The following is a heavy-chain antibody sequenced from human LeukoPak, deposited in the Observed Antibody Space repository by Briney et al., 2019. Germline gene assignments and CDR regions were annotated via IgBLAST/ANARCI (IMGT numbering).Heavy chain of an antibody. CDR3: ARVRDDYTYFDC. V-gene: IGHV3-74*01. J-gene: IGHJ4*02. CDR2: INSDGNRT. Sequence: PGGSLRLSCAASGFTFSSYWMHWVRQAPGKGLMWVSRINSDGNRTTYADSVRGRFTISRDNAKSTLYLQMNSLRAEDTAVYYCARVRDDYTYFDCWGQGTLVTVSS. D-gene: IGHD4-11*01. CDR1: GFTFSSYW.